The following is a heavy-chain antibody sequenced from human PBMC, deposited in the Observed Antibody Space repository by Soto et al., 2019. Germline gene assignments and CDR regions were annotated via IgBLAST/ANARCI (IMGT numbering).Heavy chain of an antibody. D-gene: IGHD5-18*01. CDR1: GLTFSNYA. J-gene: IGHJ4*02. V-gene: IGHV3-23*01. Sequence: VQLLESGGDLIQPGGSLRLSCAASGLTFSNYAMNWVRQAPGKGLEWVSAISGSGGSTHYADSVKGRFTISRDNSRNTLYLQMKSLRAEDTAKYYCAKGDSGYRYSDTYYVDYWGQGTLVTVSS. CDR2: ISGSGGST. CDR3: AKGDSGYRYSDTYYVDY.